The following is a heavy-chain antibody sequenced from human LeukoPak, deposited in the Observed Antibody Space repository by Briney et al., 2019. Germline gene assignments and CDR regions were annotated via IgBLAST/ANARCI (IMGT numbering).Heavy chain of an antibody. CDR2: IRYDVSNK. V-gene: IGHV3-30*02. Sequence: PGGSPRPSCAASGLTSSSDAMQCGCQAPGKGLEWVAFIRYDVSNKYYADSVKGRFTISRDNSKNTLYLQMNSLRAEDTAVYYCANGRGYDSSGYYFYNWFDPWGQGTLVSVSS. D-gene: IGHD3-22*01. CDR3: ANGRGYDSSGYYFYNWFDP. CDR1: GLTSSSDA. J-gene: IGHJ5*02.